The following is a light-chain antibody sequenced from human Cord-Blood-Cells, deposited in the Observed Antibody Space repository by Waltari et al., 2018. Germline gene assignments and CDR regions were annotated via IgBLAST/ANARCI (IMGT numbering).Light chain of an antibody. Sequence: QSARTPPPSATVSPRQSITVFCAPTRRDVGGYNYVLWYQQHPGKAPKLLIYEVRKRPSGVPDRFSGSKSGNTASLTVSVLQAEDEADYYCSSYAGSNNFVFGTGTKVTVL. CDR1: RRDVGGYNY. CDR3: SSYAGSNNFV. CDR2: EVR. V-gene: IGLV2-8*01. J-gene: IGLJ1*01.